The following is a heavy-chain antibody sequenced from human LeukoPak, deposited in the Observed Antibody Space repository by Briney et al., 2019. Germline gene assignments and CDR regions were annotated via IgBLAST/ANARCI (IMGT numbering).Heavy chain of an antibody. Sequence: SETLSLTCTVAGGSISSGGYFWSWIRQHPGKGLEWIGYISYSGSTYYNPSLKSRVTISLDTSKNQFSLNLSSVTAADTAIYYCARASYMDVWGKGTTVTASS. CDR1: GGSISSGGYF. J-gene: IGHJ6*03. CDR2: ISYSGST. V-gene: IGHV4-31*03. CDR3: ARASYMDV.